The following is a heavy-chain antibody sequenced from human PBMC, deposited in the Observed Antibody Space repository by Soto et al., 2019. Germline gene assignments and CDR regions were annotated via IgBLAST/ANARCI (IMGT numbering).Heavy chain of an antibody. V-gene: IGHV3-23*01. CDR2: ISGSGGST. J-gene: IGHJ5*02. CDR3: AREVGHGWFDP. CDR1: GFTFSSYA. Sequence: GWSLRLSCAASGFTFSSYAMSWVRQAPGKGLEWVSAISGSGGSTYYADSVKGRFTISRHNSKNTLYLQMNSLRAEDTAVYYCAREVGHGWFDPSGQGTLVTVSS.